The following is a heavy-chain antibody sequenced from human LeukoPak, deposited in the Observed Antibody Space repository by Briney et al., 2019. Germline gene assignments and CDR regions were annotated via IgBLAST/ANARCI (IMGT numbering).Heavy chain of an antibody. J-gene: IGHJ4*02. CDR2: SKGDGSSK. D-gene: IGHD3-10*01. Sequence: GGSLRLSCAASGFTLSSYWMDWVRRAPGKGLEWVANSKGDGSSKYYVDSVKGRFSVSIDNAKNSMYLQMNSLRVEDTAVYYCARDVGGSVDYWGQGTLVTVSS. CDR1: GFTLSSYW. V-gene: IGHV3-7*01. CDR3: ARDVGGSVDY.